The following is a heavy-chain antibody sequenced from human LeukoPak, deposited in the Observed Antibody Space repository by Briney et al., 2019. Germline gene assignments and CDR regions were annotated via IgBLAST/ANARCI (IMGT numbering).Heavy chain of an antibody. D-gene: IGHD4-23*01. J-gene: IGHJ4*02. Sequence: PGGSLRLSCAASGFTFSSYWMGWVRQAPGKGLEWVANINQDVSETNYVDSVKGRFTISRDNAKNSLYLQMTSLRVEDTAVYYCARDRGYSSFDYWGQGTLVTVSS. CDR1: GFTFSSYW. V-gene: IGHV3-7*01. CDR2: INQDVSET. CDR3: ARDRGYSSFDY.